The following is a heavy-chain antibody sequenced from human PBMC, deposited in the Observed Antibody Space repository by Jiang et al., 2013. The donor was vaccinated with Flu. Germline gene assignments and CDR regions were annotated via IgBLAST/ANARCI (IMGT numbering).Heavy chain of an antibody. CDR1: GFTFSIYA. CDR2: ISGSGDST. V-gene: IGHV3-23*01. J-gene: IGHJ4*02. Sequence: RLSCAASGFTFSIYAMSWVRPGSREGGVEWVSAISGSGDSTYYADSVKGRFTVSRDNSKNTLYLQVNSLRAEDTAVYYCAKLWGVWFGEAKTPRQYYFDYWGRGNPGHRLL. CDR3: AKLWGVWFGEAKTPRQYYFDY. D-gene: IGHD3-10*01.